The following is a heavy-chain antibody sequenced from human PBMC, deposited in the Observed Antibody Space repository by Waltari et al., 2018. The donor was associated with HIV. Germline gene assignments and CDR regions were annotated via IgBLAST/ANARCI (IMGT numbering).Heavy chain of an antibody. D-gene: IGHD1-26*01. V-gene: IGHV4-61*02. CDR2: VYATGNT. CDR3: ARVFRIEPYNYDGFDI. J-gene: IGHJ3*02. CDR1: GGSINSGDDYY. Sequence: QVQLQESGPGLVKPSQTLSLTCTVSGGSINSGDDYYWSWIRQPAGEGLEWIGRVYATGNTNYSPSLKSRVAISVDTSRNQFSLNLNSVTAADTAVYFCARVFRIEPYNYDGFDIWSQGTMVTVSS.